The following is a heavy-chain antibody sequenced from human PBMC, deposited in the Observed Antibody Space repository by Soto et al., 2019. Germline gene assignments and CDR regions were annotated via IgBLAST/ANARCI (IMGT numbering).Heavy chain of an antibody. J-gene: IGHJ6*02. D-gene: IGHD2-2*01. CDR1: GGTFTSYA. CDR2: IIPIFGTA. Sequence: QVQLVQSGAEVKKPGSSVTVSCKASGGTFTSYAISWVRQAPGQGLEWMGGIIPIFGTANYAQNFTCRVTITEDKSTTTAYMELSSLRSDDTAVYYCARTGRVPAGIVHYNYGMDVWGQGTTVTVSS. CDR3: ARTGRVPAGIVHYNYGMDV. V-gene: IGHV1-69*06.